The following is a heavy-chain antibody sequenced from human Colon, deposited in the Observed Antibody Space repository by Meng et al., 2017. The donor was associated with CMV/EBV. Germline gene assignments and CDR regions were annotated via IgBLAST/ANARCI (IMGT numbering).Heavy chain of an antibody. J-gene: IGHJ5*02. D-gene: IGHD3-3*01. CDR2: VTVSGAKT. Sequence: GGSLKISCTASGFNFNNYGLSWVRQAPGKGLQWVAFVTVSGAKTYYADSVKGRFTISRDNSKNTVYLQMNSLRAEDTAVYYCTKGLQDFDLWAVDTWGQGALVTVSS. V-gene: IGHV3-23*01. CDR3: TKGLQDFDLWAVDT. CDR1: GFNFNNYG.